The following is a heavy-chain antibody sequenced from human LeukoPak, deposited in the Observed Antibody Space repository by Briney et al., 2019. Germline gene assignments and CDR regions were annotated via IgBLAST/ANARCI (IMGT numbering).Heavy chain of an antibody. CDR1: GFTFSSYD. D-gene: IGHD6-13*01. CDR3: VRGRGPQQRGNWFDP. J-gene: IGHJ5*02. V-gene: IGHV3-13*01. Sequence: GGSLRLSCTVSGFTFSSYDMHWVRQATGKGLEWVSAIGTGGATYYPDSVKGRFTISRENAKNSLHLQRNALTDADTAVYYCVRGRGPQQRGNWFDPWGQGTLVTVSS. CDR2: IGTGGAT.